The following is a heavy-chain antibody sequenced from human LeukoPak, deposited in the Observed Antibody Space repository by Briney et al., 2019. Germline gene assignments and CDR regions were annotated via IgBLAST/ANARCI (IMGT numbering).Heavy chain of an antibody. V-gene: IGHV3-33*01. Sequence: GRSLRLSCAASGFTFSSYGMHWGRQAPGKGLEWEAVIWYDGSNEFYADSVKGRFTISRDNSKNTLYLQMNSLRAEDTAVYYCTRMEAGALDYWGQGTLVTVSS. CDR2: IWYDGSNE. J-gene: IGHJ4*02. D-gene: IGHD3-3*02. CDR1: GFTFSSYG. CDR3: TRMEAGALDY.